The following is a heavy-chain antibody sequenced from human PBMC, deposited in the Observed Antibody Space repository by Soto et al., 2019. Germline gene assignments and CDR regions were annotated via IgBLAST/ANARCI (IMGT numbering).Heavy chain of an antibody. Sequence: QVQLVQSGAEVKKPGASVKVSCKASGYTFTSYDINWMRQATGQGLEWMGWMNPNSGNTGYAQKFQGRVTMTRNTSISTAYMELSSLRSEDTAVYYCARGRRYCTNGVCYKGFDYWGQGTLVTVSS. J-gene: IGHJ4*02. CDR3: ARGRRYCTNGVCYKGFDY. D-gene: IGHD2-8*01. V-gene: IGHV1-8*01. CDR2: MNPNSGNT. CDR1: GYTFTSYD.